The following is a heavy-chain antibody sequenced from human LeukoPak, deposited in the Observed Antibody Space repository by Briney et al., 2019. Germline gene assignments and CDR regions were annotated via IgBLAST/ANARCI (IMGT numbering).Heavy chain of an antibody. CDR2: IYHSGST. CDR3: ARRHIVANAFDI. J-gene: IGHJ3*02. CDR1: GYSISSGYY. Sequence: PSETLSLTCAVSGYSISSGYYWGWIRQPPGKGLEWIGSIYHSGSTYYNPFLKSRITISVDTSKNQFSLKLSSVTAADTAVYYCARRHIVANAFDIWGQGTMVTVSS. V-gene: IGHV4-38-2*01. D-gene: IGHD2-21*01.